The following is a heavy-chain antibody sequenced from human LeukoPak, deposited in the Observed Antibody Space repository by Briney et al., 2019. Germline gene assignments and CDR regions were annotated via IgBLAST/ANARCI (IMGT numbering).Heavy chain of an antibody. CDR1: GYTFTSYG. V-gene: IGHV1-18*04. D-gene: IGHD2-21*02. J-gene: IGHJ3*02. CDR2: ISAYNGNT. CDR3: ARDLGLAYCGGDCYSEDAFDI. Sequence: ASVKVSCKASGYTFTSYGISWARQAPGQGLEWMGWISAYNGNTNYAQKLQGRVTMTTDTSTSTAYMELRSLRSDDTAVYYCARDLGLAYCGGDCYSEDAFDIWGQGTMVTVSS.